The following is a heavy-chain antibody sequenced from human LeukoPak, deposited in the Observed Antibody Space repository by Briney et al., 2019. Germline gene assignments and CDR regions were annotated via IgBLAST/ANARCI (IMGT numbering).Heavy chain of an antibody. CDR1: GYTFTSYY. Sequence: ASVKVSCKASGYTFTSYYMHWVRQAPGQGLEWMGIINPSGGSTSYAQKFQGRVTMTRDMSTSTDYMELSSLRSEDTAVYYCARGGAAAGSQLWFDPWGQGTLVTVSS. CDR2: INPSGGST. D-gene: IGHD6-13*01. CDR3: ARGGAAAGSQLWFDP. J-gene: IGHJ5*02. V-gene: IGHV1-46*01.